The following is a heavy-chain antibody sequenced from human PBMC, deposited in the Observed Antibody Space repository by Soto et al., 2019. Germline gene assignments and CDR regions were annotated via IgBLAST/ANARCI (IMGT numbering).Heavy chain of an antibody. D-gene: IGHD3-10*01. J-gene: IGHJ4*02. CDR2: ILHDGSTN. Sequence: GGSLRLSCAASGFTFSSYAMHWVRQAPGKGLEWVASILHDGSTNGYADSVKGRFTISRDNAKNTLYLQMNSLRTEDTAVYYCARGTESYITSPRRPLFDYWGQGTLVTVSS. V-gene: IGHV3-30-3*01. CDR3: ARGTESYITSPRRPLFDY. CDR1: GFTFSSYA.